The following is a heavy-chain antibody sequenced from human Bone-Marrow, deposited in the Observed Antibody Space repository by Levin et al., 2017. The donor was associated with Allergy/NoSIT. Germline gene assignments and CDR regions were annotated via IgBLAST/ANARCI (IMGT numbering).Heavy chain of an antibody. CDR2: VSYDGSYI. V-gene: IGHV3-33*05. CDR3: ARDVLPNGSRAFDI. CDR1: GFTFSAFG. J-gene: IGHJ3*02. D-gene: IGHD3-10*01. Sequence: PGGSLRLSCAASGFTFSAFGFHWVRQAPGKGLEWLAIVSYDGSYIYYAESVKGRFIISRDNSKNTVYLQTNSLTADDTAVYYCARDVLPNGSRAFDIWGQGTLVTVSS.